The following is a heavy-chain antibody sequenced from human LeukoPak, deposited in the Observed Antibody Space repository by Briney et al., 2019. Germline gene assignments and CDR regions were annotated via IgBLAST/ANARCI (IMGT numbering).Heavy chain of an antibody. CDR2: ISGSGGST. J-gene: IGHJ4*02. Sequence: GGSLRLSCAASGFTFSSYAMSWVRQAPGKGLEWVSAISGSGGSTYYADSVKGRFTISRDNSKHTLYLQMNSLRAEDTAVYYCAEPGFGGVIVPFDYWGEGTLVTVSS. D-gene: IGHD3-16*02. CDR1: GFTFSSYA. CDR3: AEPGFGGVIVPFDY. V-gene: IGHV3-23*01.